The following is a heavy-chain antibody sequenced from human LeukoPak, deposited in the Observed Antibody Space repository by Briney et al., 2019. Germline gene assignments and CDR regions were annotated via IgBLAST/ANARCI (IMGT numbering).Heavy chain of an antibody. J-gene: IGHJ6*03. V-gene: IGHV1-2*02. Sequence: ASVKVSCKASGYTFTGYYMHWVRQAPGQGLEWMGWINPNSGGTNYAQKFQGRVTMTRDTSISTAYMELSRLRSDDTAVYYCAKDHMVRGFGYYYMDVWGKGTTVTIS. D-gene: IGHD3-10*01. CDR3: AKDHMVRGFGYYYMDV. CDR2: INPNSGGT. CDR1: GYTFTGYY.